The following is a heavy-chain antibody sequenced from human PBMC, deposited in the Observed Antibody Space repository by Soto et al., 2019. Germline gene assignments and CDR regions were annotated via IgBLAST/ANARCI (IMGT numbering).Heavy chain of an antibody. V-gene: IGHV3-21*01. Sequence: SLGLSCASSGFTFSSYSMNLVRPAPGRGLEWVSSISSSSSYIYYADSVKGRFTISRDNAKNSLYLQMISLRAADTAVYYCARDGYYGSGSGYYYGLDVWGQGTTVTVSS. CDR3: ARDGYYGSGSGYYYGLDV. CDR1: GFTFSSYS. J-gene: IGHJ6*02. D-gene: IGHD3-10*01. CDR2: ISSSSSYI.